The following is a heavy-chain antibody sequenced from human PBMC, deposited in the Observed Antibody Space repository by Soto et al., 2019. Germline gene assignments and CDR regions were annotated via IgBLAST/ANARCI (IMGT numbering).Heavy chain of an antibody. J-gene: IGHJ2*01. Sequence: QLQLQESGSGLVKPSQTLSLTCAVSGGSISSNGYSWSWIRQPPGKGLEWIGYIYHSGSTYYNPSLKSRISMSVDVTKNRFSLRLSSVTAADTAVYFCARTSQKYFDLWGRGTLVTVSS. V-gene: IGHV4-30-2*01. CDR1: GGSISSNGYS. CDR2: IYHSGST. CDR3: ARTSQKYFDL.